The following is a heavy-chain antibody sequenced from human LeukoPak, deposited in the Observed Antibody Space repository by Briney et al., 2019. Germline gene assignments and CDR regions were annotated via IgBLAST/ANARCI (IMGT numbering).Heavy chain of an antibody. Sequence: SQTLSLTCTVSGGSISSGGHFWSWIRQHPGKGLEWIGYIYYSGSTYYNPSLKSRVTISVDTSKNQFSLRLNSVTAADTAVYYCTRDGPRSSGYPDTWGQGTLVTVSS. J-gene: IGHJ5*02. CDR3: TRDGPRSSGYPDT. V-gene: IGHV4-31*03. D-gene: IGHD3-22*01. CDR2: IYYSGST. CDR1: GGSISSGGHF.